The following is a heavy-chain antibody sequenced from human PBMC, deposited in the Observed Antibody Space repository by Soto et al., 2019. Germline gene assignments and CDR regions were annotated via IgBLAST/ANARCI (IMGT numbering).Heavy chain of an antibody. J-gene: IGHJ4*02. CDR3: AKREGRGYQTFFDF. Sequence: GGSLRLSCAASGFTFSSYAMTWVRQAPGKGLEWVSVISGSGASTNYADAVKGRFTISRDNSKNTLYLQMNSLRAEDTAVYHCAKREGRGYQTFFDFWGQGTLVTVSS. CDR1: GFTFSSYA. CDR2: ISGSGAST. V-gene: IGHV3-23*01. D-gene: IGHD5-12*01.